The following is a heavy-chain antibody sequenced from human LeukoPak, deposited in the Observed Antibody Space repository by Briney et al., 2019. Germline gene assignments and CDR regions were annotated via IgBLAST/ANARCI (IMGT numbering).Heavy chain of an antibody. V-gene: IGHV1-2*02. CDR3: ATDGAVAGTAYPEY. CDR1: GYTFTGYY. J-gene: IGHJ4*02. CDR2: INPNSGGT. Sequence: ASVRVSCKASGYTFTGYYIHWVRQAPGQGLEWMGWINPNSGGTKYAQKFQGRVTMTRDTSISTAYMELSSLTSDDTALYYCATDGAVAGTAYPEYWGQGTLVTVSS. D-gene: IGHD6-19*01.